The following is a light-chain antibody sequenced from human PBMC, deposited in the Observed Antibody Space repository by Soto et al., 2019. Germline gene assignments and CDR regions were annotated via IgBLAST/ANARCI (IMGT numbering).Light chain of an antibody. CDR2: GAS. Sequence: EIVMTQSPATLSVSPGERATLSCRASQSVSSNLAWYQQTPGQAPRLLIYGASSRATGIPDRFSGSASGTDFTLTISRLEPEDFAVYYCQQYGSSPQTFGQGTKVDIK. V-gene: IGKV3-20*01. J-gene: IGKJ1*01. CDR1: QSVSSN. CDR3: QQYGSSPQT.